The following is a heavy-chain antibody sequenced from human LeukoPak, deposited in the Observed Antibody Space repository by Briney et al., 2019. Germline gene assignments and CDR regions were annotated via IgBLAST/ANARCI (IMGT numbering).Heavy chain of an antibody. CDR2: IYYSGTT. V-gene: IGHV4-59*01. CDR1: GGSIISCY. D-gene: IGHD2-2*01. CDR3: ARGPGAMYFDF. J-gene: IGHJ4*02. Sequence: SETLSLTCAVSGGSIISCYWSWLRQPPGKGLEWIRYIYYSGTTNYNPSLKSRVTISVDRSKNQFSLKLSSVTAADTAVYYCARGPGAMYFDFWGQGTLVTVSS.